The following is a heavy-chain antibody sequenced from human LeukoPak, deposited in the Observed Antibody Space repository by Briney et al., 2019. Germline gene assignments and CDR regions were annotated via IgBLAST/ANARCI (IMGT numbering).Heavy chain of an antibody. J-gene: IGHJ5*02. V-gene: IGHV4-61*02. D-gene: IGHD2-8*01. CDR2: IETSGST. CDR1: GASISSGGYS. Sequence: SETLSLTCTVSGASISSGGYSWSWIRRPAGNGVEWIGRIETSGSTNYNPSLKSRVTISVDTSKNQFSLKLRSVTAADTAVYYCARALCINGICEWFDPWGQGTLVTVSS. CDR3: ARALCINGICEWFDP.